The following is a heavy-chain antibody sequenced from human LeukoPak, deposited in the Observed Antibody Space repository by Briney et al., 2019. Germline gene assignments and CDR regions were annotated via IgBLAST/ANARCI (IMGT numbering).Heavy chain of an antibody. CDR1: GFTFSSYG. D-gene: IGHD2-2*01. V-gene: IGHV3-33*01. J-gene: IGHJ4*02. Sequence: PGGSLRLSWAASGFTFSSYGMHWVRQAPGKGLEWVAVIWYDGSNKYYADSVKGRFTISRDNSKNTLYLQMNSLRAEDTAVYYCAREEYGPAAGLYYFDYWGQGTLVTVSS. CDR3: AREEYGPAAGLYYFDY. CDR2: IWYDGSNK.